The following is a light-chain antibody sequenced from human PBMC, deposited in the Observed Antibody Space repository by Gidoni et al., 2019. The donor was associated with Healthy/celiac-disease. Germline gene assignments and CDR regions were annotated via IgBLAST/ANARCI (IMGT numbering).Light chain of an antibody. V-gene: IGKV3-11*01. CDR2: DAS. CDR3: QQRSNWPWT. J-gene: IGKJ1*01. Sequence: EIVLTQSPATLSLSPGERATLSCRASQSVSSYLAWKQKPGQAPRLLIYDASNRATGIPARFSGSGSGTDFTLTISSLEPEDFAVYYCQQRSNWPWTFGQGTKVEIK. CDR1: QSVSSY.